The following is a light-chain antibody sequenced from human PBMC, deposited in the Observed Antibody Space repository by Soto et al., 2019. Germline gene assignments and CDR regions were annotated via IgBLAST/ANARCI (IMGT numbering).Light chain of an antibody. CDR1: SSDVGGYNF. CDR3: CSYAGTYTHYV. Sequence: LTQPRSVSGSPGQSVTISCTGTSSDVGGYNFVSWYQQHPGKAPKLMIYDVNKRPPGVPGRFSGSKSGNTASLTISGLQAEDEADYYCCSYAGTYTHYVFGTGTKVTVL. J-gene: IGLJ1*01. V-gene: IGLV2-11*01. CDR2: DVN.